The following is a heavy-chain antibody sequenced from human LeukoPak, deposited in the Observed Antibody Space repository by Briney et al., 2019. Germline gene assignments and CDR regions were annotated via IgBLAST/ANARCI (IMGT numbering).Heavy chain of an antibody. CDR2: ISAYNGTT. J-gene: IGHJ6*04. CDR3: ARDPGYGSGSYFGRTGDYYYGMDV. V-gene: IGHV1-18*04. CDR1: GYTFTSYG. Sequence: ASVKVSCTASGYTFTSYGISWVRHAPEQGLEWMGWISAYNGTTNNTQKLQGRVIMTTDTSTSTAYMELRSLRSDDTAVYYCARDPGYGSGSYFGRTGDYYYGMDVWGKGTTVTVSS. D-gene: IGHD3-10*01.